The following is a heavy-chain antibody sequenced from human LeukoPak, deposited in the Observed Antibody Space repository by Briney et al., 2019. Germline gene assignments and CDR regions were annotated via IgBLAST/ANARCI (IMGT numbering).Heavy chain of an antibody. CDR2: IYSGGST. J-gene: IGHJ4*02. Sequence: GGSLRLSCAASGFTVSSNYMSWVRQAPGKGLEWVSVIYSGGSTYYADSVKGRFTISRDNSKSTLYLQMNSLRAEDTAVYYCASKGSIAARHGFDYWGQGTLVTVSS. CDR1: GFTVSSNY. CDR3: ASKGSIAARHGFDY. V-gene: IGHV3-66*02. D-gene: IGHD6-6*01.